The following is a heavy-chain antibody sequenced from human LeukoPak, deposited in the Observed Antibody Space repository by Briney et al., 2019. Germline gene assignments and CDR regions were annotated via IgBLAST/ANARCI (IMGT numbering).Heavy chain of an antibody. Sequence: PSETLSLTCAVYGGSFSDYHWTWIRQSPGKRLEWIGQISHSGTTRYNPSFNSRVTMSVDTSKNQFSLKLTSVTAADTAIYYCARGAPGFWGQGTLVTVSS. CDR1: GGSFSDYH. J-gene: IGHJ4*02. V-gene: IGHV4-34*01. CDR2: ISHSGTT. CDR3: ARGAPGF.